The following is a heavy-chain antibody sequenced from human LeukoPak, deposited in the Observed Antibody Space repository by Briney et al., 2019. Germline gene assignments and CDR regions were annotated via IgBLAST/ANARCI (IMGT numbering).Heavy chain of an antibody. V-gene: IGHV3-21*01. D-gene: IGHD3-22*01. CDR1: GFTFSSYS. CDR2: ISSSSSYI. J-gene: IGHJ3*02. CDR3: ASPNPTRYYDSSGYYLVAFDI. Sequence: PGGSLRLSCAASGFTFSSYSMNWVRQAPGKGLEWVSSISSSSSYIYYADSVKGRFTISRDNAKNSLYLQMNALRAEDTAVYYCASPNPTRYYDSSGYYLVAFDIWGQGTMVTVSS.